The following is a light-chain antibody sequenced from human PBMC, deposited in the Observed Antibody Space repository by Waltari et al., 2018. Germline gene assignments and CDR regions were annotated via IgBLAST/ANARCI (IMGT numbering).Light chain of an antibody. J-gene: IGKJ1*01. CDR3: QHHVRLPAT. CDR2: GTF. V-gene: IGKV3-20*01. CDR1: QSVGTS. Sequence: EIVLTQSPGTLSLSPGERATLSCRASQSVGTSLAWYQQKRGQAPRLLIYGTFSRATGIPDRFSGSGSGTDFSLTISRLEPEDYAVYYCQHHVRLPATFGQGTKVEIK.